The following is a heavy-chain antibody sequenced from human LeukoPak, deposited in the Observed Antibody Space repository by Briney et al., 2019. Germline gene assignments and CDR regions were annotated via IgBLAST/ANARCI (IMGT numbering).Heavy chain of an antibody. Sequence: GGSLRLSCAASGFTFSSYSMNWVRQAPGKGLEWVSSISGSSSYIYYADSLKGQFTISRDNAKNSLYLQINSLRAGDTALYYCARADSNIAARRIGFDYWGQGTLVTVSS. CDR3: ARADSNIAARRIGFDY. D-gene: IGHD6-6*01. J-gene: IGHJ4*02. CDR1: GFTFSSYS. V-gene: IGHV3-21*01. CDR2: ISGSSSYI.